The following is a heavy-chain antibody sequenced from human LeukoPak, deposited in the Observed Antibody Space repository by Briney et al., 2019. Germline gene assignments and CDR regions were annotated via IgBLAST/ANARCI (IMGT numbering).Heavy chain of an antibody. CDR1: GFTFGDYA. CDR3: TRELYYDFWSGYYTNWFDP. V-gene: IGHV3-49*04. Sequence: PGRSLRLSCTASGFTFGDYAMSWVRQAPGKGLEWVGFIRSKAYGGTTEYAASVKGRSTISRDDSKSIAYLQMNSLKTEDTAVYYCTRELYYDFWSGYYTNWFDPWGQGTLVTVSS. J-gene: IGHJ5*02. CDR2: IRSKAYGGTT. D-gene: IGHD3-3*01.